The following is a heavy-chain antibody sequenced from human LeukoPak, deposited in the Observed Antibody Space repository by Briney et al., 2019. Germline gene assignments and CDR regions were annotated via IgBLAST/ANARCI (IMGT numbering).Heavy chain of an antibody. J-gene: IGHJ4*02. CDR2: ISYDGSNK. CDR3: ARSTSHYFDF. CDR1: GFTFSTYG. D-gene: IGHD2-2*01. Sequence: GGSLRLSCAASGFTFSTYGMHWVRQAPGKGLEWVALISYDGSNKYYADSVKGRFTISRDNSKNMLYLQMNSLRAEDTAVYFCARSTSHYFDFWGQGTLVTVSS. V-gene: IGHV3-30*03.